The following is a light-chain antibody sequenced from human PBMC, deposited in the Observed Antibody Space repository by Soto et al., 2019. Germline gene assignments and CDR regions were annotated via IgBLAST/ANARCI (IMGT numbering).Light chain of an antibody. J-gene: IGLJ3*02. V-gene: IGLV7-46*01. CDR1: TGAVTSGHY. Sequence: QPVVTQEPSLTVSPGGTVTLTCGSSTGAVTSGHYPYWFQQKPGQAPRTLIYDTSNKHSWTPARFSGSLLGGKAALTLSGAQPEDEAEYYCFLSYSGAQGVFGGGTKLTVL. CDR2: DTS. CDR3: FLSYSGAQGV.